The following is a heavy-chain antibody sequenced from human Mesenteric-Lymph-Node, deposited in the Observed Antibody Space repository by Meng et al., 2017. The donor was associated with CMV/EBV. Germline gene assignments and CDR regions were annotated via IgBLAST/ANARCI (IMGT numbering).Heavy chain of an antibody. CDR1: GFTFSTFW. D-gene: IGHD2-2*01. CDR3: ASVGYYYGMDV. Sequence: LSLTCAGFGFTFSTFWMQWVRQTPGKGLEWVANIKQDGSVKNYVGSVKGRFTISRDNTKNSVYLQMNSLRAEDTAVYYCASVGYYYGMDVWGQGTTVTVSS. V-gene: IGHV3-7*01. J-gene: IGHJ6*02. CDR2: IKQDGSVK.